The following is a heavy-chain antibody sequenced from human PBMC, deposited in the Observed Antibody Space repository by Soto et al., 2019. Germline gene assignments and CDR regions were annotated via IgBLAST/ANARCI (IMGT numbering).Heavy chain of an antibody. V-gene: IGHV5-10-1*01. CDR3: AGVIPTFYYILTGYYPHHYYYVMDV. D-gene: IGHD3-9*01. CDR1: GYSFTSYW. Sequence: GESLKISCKGSGYSFTSYWISWVRQMPGKGLEWMGRIDPSDSYTNYSPSFQGHVTISADKSISTAYLQWSSLKASDTAMYYCAGVIPTFYYILTGYYPHHYYYVMDVWGQGTTVTVSS. CDR2: IDPSDSYT. J-gene: IGHJ6*02.